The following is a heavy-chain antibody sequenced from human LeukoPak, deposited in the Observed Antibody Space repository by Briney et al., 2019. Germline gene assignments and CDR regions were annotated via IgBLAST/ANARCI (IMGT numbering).Heavy chain of an antibody. CDR3: ARVLPAYCSGGSCLFDY. J-gene: IGHJ4*02. CDR1: GYTFTSYY. Sequence: ASVKVSCKASGYTFTSYYMHWVRQAPGQGPEWMGIIYTSDGSARYAQKFQGRVTMTRDTSTGTVYMELSSLRSEDTAVYYCARVLPAYCSGGSCLFDYWGQGTLVTVSS. CDR2: IYTSDGSA. D-gene: IGHD2-15*01. V-gene: IGHV1-46*01.